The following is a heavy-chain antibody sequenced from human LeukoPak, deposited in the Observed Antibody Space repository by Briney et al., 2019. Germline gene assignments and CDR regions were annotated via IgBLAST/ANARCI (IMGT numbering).Heavy chain of an antibody. Sequence: LETLSLTCAVSGYSISSGYYWGWIRQPPGKGLEWIGSIYHSGSTYYNPSLKSRVTISVDTSKNQFSLKLSSVTAADTAVYYCARLDTAMVSFDYWGQGTLVTVSS. J-gene: IGHJ4*02. D-gene: IGHD5-18*01. CDR3: ARLDTAMVSFDY. CDR1: GYSISSGYY. V-gene: IGHV4-38-2*01. CDR2: IYHSGST.